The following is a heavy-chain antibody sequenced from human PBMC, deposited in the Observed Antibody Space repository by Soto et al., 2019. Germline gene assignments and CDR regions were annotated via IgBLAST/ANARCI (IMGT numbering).Heavy chain of an antibody. CDR1: GGTFSSYA. Sequence: GPSVKVSCKASGGTFSSYAISWVRQAPGQGLEWMGGIIPIFGTANYAQKFQGRVTITADESTSTAYMELSSLRSEDTAVYYCARAYCSGGSCPTIFDYWGQGTLVTVS. V-gene: IGHV1-69*13. CDR3: ARAYCSGGSCPTIFDY. CDR2: IIPIFGTA. J-gene: IGHJ4*02. D-gene: IGHD2-15*01.